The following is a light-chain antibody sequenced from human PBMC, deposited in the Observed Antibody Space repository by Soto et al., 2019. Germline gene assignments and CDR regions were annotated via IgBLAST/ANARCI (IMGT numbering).Light chain of an antibody. V-gene: IGLV1-40*03. J-gene: IGLJ1*01. CDR2: GNS. CDR1: SSNIGAGYD. CDR3: QSYDSSLSAYFV. Sequence: QTVVTQPPSVSGAPGQRVTISCTGSSSNIGAGYDVHWYQQLPGTAPKLLIYGNSNRPSWVPDRFSGSKSGASACLAITGLQAEDEAEYYCQSYDSSLSAYFVFGSGTKLTVL.